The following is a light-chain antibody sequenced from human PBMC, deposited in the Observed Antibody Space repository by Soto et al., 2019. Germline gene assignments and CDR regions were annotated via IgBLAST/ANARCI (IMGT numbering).Light chain of an antibody. CDR3: MQTLQTPRT. CDR1: QSLLYSDGYNY. Sequence: DIVMTQSPLSLPVTPGEPASISCRSSQSLLYSDGYNYLDWYLQKPGQSPQLLIYLGSNRASGVPDRFSGSGSGTDFTLKISRGEAEDIGVYYCMQTLQTPRTFGQGTKVEIK. J-gene: IGKJ1*01. V-gene: IGKV2-28*01. CDR2: LGS.